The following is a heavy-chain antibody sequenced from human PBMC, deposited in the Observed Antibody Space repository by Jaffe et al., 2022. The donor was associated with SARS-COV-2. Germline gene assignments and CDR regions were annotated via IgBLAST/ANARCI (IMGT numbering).Heavy chain of an antibody. D-gene: IGHD3-16*01. Sequence: VESGGGLVKPGGSLRLSCVVSGLTFSDAWLAWVRQAPGKGLEWVGRHTPNGASGTTDYAASVKGRFTISRDDSKNSLYLQMNSLETEDTGTYYCIHLAFFGGYHGGEPQFASWGQGTLVVVSS. CDR3: IHLAFFGGYHGGEPQFAS. J-gene: IGHJ4*02. CDR2: HTPNGASGTT. CDR1: GLTFSDAW. V-gene: IGHV3-15*01.